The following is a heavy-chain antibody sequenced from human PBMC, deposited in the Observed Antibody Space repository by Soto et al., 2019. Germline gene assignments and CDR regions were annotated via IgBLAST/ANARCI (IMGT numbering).Heavy chain of an antibody. CDR1: GYTFTSYG. Sequence: QVQLVQSGAEVKKPGASVKVSCKASGYTFTSYGISWVRQAPGQGLERMGWISAYNGNTNYAQKLQGRVTMTTDTSTSTAYMELRSLRSDDTAVYYCARDTYDYSNFYYYGMDVWGQGTTVTVSS. V-gene: IGHV1-18*01. J-gene: IGHJ6*02. D-gene: IGHD4-4*01. CDR2: ISAYNGNT. CDR3: ARDTYDYSNFYYYGMDV.